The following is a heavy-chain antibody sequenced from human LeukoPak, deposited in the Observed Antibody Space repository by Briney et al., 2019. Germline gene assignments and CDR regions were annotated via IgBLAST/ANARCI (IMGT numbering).Heavy chain of an antibody. V-gene: IGHV4-38-2*01. CDR2: ISHSGST. CDR3: ARAVTGPRFDP. D-gene: IGHD6-19*01. J-gene: IGHJ5*02. CDR1: NYSISSDIY. Sequence: PSETLSLTCVVSNYSISSDIYWGWIRQSPGKGLEWIGSISHSGSTYYNPSLQSRVTISVDTSKNQFSLNLTSVTTTATALYYCARAVTGPRFDPWGQGTLVTVSS.